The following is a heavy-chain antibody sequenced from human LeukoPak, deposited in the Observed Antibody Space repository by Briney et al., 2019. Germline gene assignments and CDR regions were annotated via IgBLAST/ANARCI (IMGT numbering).Heavy chain of an antibody. CDR2: IYYSGST. J-gene: IGHJ4*02. Sequence: PWETLSLTCTVSGGSISSYYWSWIRQPPGKGLEWIGYIYYSGSTNYNPSLKSRVTISVKTSKNQFSLKLSSVTAADTAVYYCAKGSYYDSPYYFDYWGQGTLVTVSS. CDR1: GGSISSYY. V-gene: IGHV4-59*01. CDR3: AKGSYYDSPYYFDY. D-gene: IGHD3-22*01.